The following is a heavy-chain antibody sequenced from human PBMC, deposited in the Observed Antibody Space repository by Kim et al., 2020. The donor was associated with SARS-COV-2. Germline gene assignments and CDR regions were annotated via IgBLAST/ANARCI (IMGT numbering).Heavy chain of an antibody. CDR2: IYYSGST. CDR1: GGSISSGGYY. Sequence: SETLSLTCTVSGGSISSGGYYWSWIRQHPGKGLEWIGYIYYSGSTYYNPSLKSRVTISVDTSKNQFSLKLSSVTAADTAVYYCARNDYYDSSGYNWFDPWGQGTLVTVSS. J-gene: IGHJ5*02. V-gene: IGHV4-31*03. D-gene: IGHD3-22*01. CDR3: ARNDYYDSSGYNWFDP.